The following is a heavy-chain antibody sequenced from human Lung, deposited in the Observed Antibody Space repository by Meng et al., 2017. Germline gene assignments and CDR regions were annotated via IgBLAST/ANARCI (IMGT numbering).Heavy chain of an antibody. V-gene: IGHV4-34*01. Sequence: QAQLPQWGGGLLKPSETLSLTCVVSGGSFSDYYWSWIRQPPGKGLEWIGEINHSGSTNYNPSLESRATISVDTSQNNLSLKLSSVTAADSAVYYCARGPTTMAHDFDYWGQGTLVTVFS. CDR3: ARGPTTMAHDFDY. D-gene: IGHD4-11*01. CDR1: GGSFSDYY. J-gene: IGHJ4*02. CDR2: INHSGST.